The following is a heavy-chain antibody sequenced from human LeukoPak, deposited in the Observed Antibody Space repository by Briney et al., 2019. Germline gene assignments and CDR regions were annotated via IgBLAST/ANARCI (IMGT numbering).Heavy chain of an antibody. CDR2: INPNSGGT. CDR3: ARLPPAYGSPKLDYFDY. D-gene: IGHD3-10*01. J-gene: IGHJ4*02. Sequence: GASVKVSCKASGYTFTGYYMHWVRQAPGQGLEWMGWINPNSGGTNYAQKFQGRVTMTRDTSISTAYMELRSLRSDDTAVYYCARLPPAYGSPKLDYFDYWGQGTLVTVSS. V-gene: IGHV1-2*02. CDR1: GYTFTGYY.